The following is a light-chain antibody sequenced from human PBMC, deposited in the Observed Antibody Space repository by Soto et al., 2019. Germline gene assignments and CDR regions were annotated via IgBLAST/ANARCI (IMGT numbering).Light chain of an antibody. V-gene: IGKV3-20*01. Sequence: EVVLTQSPDTLSLSPGERVTLSCRASQTVSNNYLAWYQQRPGQAPRLLIYGASSRATDIPDRFSGSGSGTDFTLTISRLEPEDFAVYYCQQYGGSPPRYTFGQGTKLEIK. J-gene: IGKJ2*01. CDR3: QQYGGSPPRYT. CDR2: GAS. CDR1: QTVSNNY.